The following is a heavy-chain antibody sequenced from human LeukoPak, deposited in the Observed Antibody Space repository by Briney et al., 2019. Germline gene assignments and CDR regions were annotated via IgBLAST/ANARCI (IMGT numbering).Heavy chain of an antibody. CDR3: ARDFSDGGWLSMHV. D-gene: IGHD6-19*01. CDR1: GFSFSSYN. CDR2: ISTSGSSK. V-gene: IGHV3-21*01. J-gene: IGHJ6*01. Sequence: RPGGSLRLSCAASGFSFSSYNMNWVRQAPGKGLEWASFISTSGSSKYHADSVKGRFTISRDNAKNSLYLQMNSLRDEDTAVYYCARDFSDGGWLSMHVWGQGTTVIVSS.